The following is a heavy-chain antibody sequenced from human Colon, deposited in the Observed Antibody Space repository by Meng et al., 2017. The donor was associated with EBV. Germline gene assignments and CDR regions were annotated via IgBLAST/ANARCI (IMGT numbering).Heavy chain of an antibody. Sequence: QLQESRSGLVGPSQTLSLPWAVAGDSITSGDYSWTWIRQPPGKGLEWIGYIYHGVNIYYTPSLRSRVTISVDKSRNQFSLKLTSVSAADTAVYYCVRDTRRGGGWFDPWGQGTLVTVSS. CDR1: GDSITSGDYS. V-gene: IGHV4-30-2*01. CDR3: VRDTRRGGGWFDP. CDR2: IYHGVNI. D-gene: IGHD3-10*01. J-gene: IGHJ5*02.